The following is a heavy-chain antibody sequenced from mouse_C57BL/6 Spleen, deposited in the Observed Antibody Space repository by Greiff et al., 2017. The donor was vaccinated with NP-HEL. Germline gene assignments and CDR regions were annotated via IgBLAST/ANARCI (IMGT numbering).Heavy chain of an antibody. CDR2: IDPETGGT. D-gene: IGHD2-3*01. Sequence: QVTLKESGAELVRPGASVTLSCKASGYTFTDYEMHWVKQTPVHGLEWIGAIDPETGGTAYNQKFKGKAILTADKSSSTAYMELRSLTSEDSAVYYCTRYDGYYWGQGTTLTVSS. CDR1: GYTFTDYE. V-gene: IGHV1-15*01. CDR3: TRYDGYY. J-gene: IGHJ2*01.